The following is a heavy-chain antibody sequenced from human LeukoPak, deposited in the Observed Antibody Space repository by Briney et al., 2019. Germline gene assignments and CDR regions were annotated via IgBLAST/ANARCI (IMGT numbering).Heavy chain of an antibody. CDR2: MNPNSGNT. V-gene: IGHV1-8*01. D-gene: IGHD3-3*01. J-gene: IGHJ4*02. CDR3: ARARRILEWLFQPPDY. Sequence: ASVKVSCTASGYTFTSYDINWVRQATGQGLEWMGWMNPNSGNTGYAQKFQGRVTMTRNTSISTAYMELSSLRSEDTAVYYCARARRILEWLFQPPDYWGQGTLVTVSS. CDR1: GYTFTSYD.